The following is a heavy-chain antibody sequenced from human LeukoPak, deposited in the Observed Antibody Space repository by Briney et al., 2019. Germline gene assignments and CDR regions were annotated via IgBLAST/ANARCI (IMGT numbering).Heavy chain of an antibody. CDR3: AVFGGSYFPQFDY. J-gene: IGHJ4*02. V-gene: IGHV3-23*01. D-gene: IGHD1-26*01. Sequence: LAGGSLRLSCAASGFTFSSYAMSWVRQAPGKGLEWVSAISGSGGSTYYADSVKGRFTISRDNSKNTLYLQMNSLRAEDTAVYYCAVFGGSYFPQFDYWGQGTLVTVSS. CDR2: ISGSGGST. CDR1: GFTFSSYA.